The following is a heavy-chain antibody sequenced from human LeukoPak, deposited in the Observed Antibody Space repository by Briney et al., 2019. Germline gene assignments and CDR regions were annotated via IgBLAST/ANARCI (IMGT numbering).Heavy chain of an antibody. CDR3: ARVLCSSTSCYSSPWFDP. J-gene: IGHJ5*02. Sequence: ASVKVSCKVSGYTLTELSMHWVRQAPGKGFEWMGRFDPEKGETIYAQKFQGRVTMTEDTSTDTAYMELSSLRSEDTAVYYCARVLCSSTSCYSSPWFDPWGQGTLVTVSS. CDR1: GYTLTELS. V-gene: IGHV1-24*01. D-gene: IGHD2-2*01. CDR2: FDPEKGET.